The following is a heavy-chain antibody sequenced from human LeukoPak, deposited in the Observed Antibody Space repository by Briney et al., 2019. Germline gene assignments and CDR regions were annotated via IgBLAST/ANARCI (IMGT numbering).Heavy chain of an antibody. CDR1: GFTFSSYA. CDR2: ISGSGGST. J-gene: IGHJ4*02. CDR3: AKDVGGAKPYDY. V-gene: IGHV3-23*01. D-gene: IGHD1-26*01. Sequence: SGGSLRLSCAASGFTFSSYAMSWVRQAPGKGLEWVSAISGSGGSTYYADSVKGRFTISRDNSKNTLYLQMNSLRAEDTAVYCCAKDVGGAKPYDYWGQGTLVTVSS.